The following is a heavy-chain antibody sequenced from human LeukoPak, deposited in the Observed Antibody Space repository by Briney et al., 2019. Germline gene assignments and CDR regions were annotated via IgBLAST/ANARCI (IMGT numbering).Heavy chain of an antibody. CDR3: VKDGRRSPPC. CDR1: GFTFSNYV. CDR2: INGGGGST. Sequence: GGSLRLSCAASGFTFSNYVMSWGRQAPGEGPEWGSGINGGGGSTFYAESVTGRFTISRDNSKNTLFLQMNTLRAEDTAVYYCVKDGRRSPPCWGQGTLVTVSS. D-gene: IGHD2-15*01. J-gene: IGHJ4*02. V-gene: IGHV3-23*01.